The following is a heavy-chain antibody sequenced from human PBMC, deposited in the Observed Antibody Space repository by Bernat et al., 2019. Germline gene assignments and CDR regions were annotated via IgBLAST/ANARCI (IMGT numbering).Heavy chain of an antibody. D-gene: IGHD2-21*02. J-gene: IGHJ4*02. V-gene: IGHV4-39*01. CDR3: ARSFDCGGDCYSWDY. CDR2: IYYSGST. CDR1: GGSISSSSYY. Sequence: QLQLQESGPGLVKPSETLSLTCTVSGGSISSSSYYWGWIRQPPGKGLEWIGSIYYSGSTYYNPSLKSRVTISVDTSKNQFSLKLSSVTAADTAVYYCARSFDCGGDCYSWDYWGQGTLVTVSS.